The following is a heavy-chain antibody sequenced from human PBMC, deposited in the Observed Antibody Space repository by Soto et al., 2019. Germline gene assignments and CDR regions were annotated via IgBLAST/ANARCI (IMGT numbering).Heavy chain of an antibody. CDR2: ISGSGGTT. J-gene: IGHJ4*02. CDR1: GFTFSAYA. Sequence: RGSLRLSSAASGFTFSAYAMSWVRQAPGKGLEWVSVISGSGGTTYYADSVKGRFTISRDNSKNTLYVQMNSLRAEDTAVYYCAKVRESAAAGHFDSSGPGPFVTLSS. V-gene: IGHV3-23*01. CDR3: AKVRESAAAGHFDS. D-gene: IGHD6-13*01.